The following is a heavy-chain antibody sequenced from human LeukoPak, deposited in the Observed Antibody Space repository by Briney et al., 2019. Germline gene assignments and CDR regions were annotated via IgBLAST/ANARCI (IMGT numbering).Heavy chain of an antibody. Sequence: GGSLTLSCAASGFIFSNAWMRWARQAPGKGLEWVGRIKSKTDGGTTDYTTPVKGRFTISRDDSKTTLNLQMNSLKTEDTAVYYCTTEYYYDSSGHYRGYWGQGTLVTVSS. D-gene: IGHD3-22*01. CDR1: GFIFSNAW. CDR3: TTEYYYDSSGHYRGY. CDR2: IKSKTDGGTT. J-gene: IGHJ4*02. V-gene: IGHV3-15*01.